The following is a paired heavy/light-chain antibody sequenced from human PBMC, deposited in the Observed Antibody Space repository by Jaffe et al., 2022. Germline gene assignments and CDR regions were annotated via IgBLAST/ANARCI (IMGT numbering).Heavy chain of an antibody. V-gene: IGHV1-69*08. Sequence: QVQLVQSGAEVRKPGSSVKVSCKASGGTFSGYTVNWVRQAPGQGLEWMGRTIPFLDLASYAQKFRGRVTITADKSTNTAYMEVTSLRSEDTAVYYCARDSFCGVDCYSHFDYWGQGTLVTVSS. CDR3: ARDSFCGVDCYSHFDY. J-gene: IGHJ4*02. CDR1: GGTFSGYT. D-gene: IGHD2-21*02. CDR2: TIPFLDLA.
Light chain of an antibody. CDR3: QQRSSWPPA. J-gene: IGKJ2*01. Sequence: EIVLTQSPATLSLSPGERAILSCRASQTINTYLTWYQQKLGQAPRLLIYDASNRAAGVPPRFSGSGSGTDFTLTISSLEPEDFAIYYCQQRSSWPPAFGQGTKLDI. V-gene: IGKV3-11*01. CDR2: DAS. CDR1: QTINTY.